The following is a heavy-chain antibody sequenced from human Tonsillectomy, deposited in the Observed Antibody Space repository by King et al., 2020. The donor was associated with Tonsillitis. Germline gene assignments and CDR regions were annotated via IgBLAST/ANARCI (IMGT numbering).Heavy chain of an antibody. CDR1: GYTFTGYY. CDR3: GRVAINPLQHYYYGMDV. V-gene: IGHV1-2*02. D-gene: IGHD1-1*01. J-gene: IGHJ6*02. Sequence: QLVQSGAEVKKPGASVKVSCKASGYTFTGYYIHWVRQAPGQGLEWMGWINPNSGGTNYAQKFQGRVTMTRDTSISTAYMELSRLRSDDTAVYYCGRVAINPLQHYYYGMDVWGQGTTVTVSS. CDR2: INPNSGGT.